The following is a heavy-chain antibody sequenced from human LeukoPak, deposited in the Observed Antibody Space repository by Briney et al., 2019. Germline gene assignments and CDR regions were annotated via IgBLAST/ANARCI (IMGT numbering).Heavy chain of an antibody. J-gene: IGHJ4*02. CDR1: GFTFTSYA. CDR3: AREIGPRKNVDY. CDR2: ISGTGGST. V-gene: IGHV3-23*01. Sequence: GGSLRLSCAASGFTFTSYAMSWLRQVPGKGLEWVAAISGTGGSTYYGDFVKGRFTLARDNSKNTLFLQMNSLRADDTAVYYCAREIGPRKNVDYWGQGTLVTVSS. D-gene: IGHD2-21*01.